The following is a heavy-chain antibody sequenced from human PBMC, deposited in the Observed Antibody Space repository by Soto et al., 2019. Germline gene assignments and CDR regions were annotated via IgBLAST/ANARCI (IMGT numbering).Heavy chain of an antibody. CDR2: IIPTFGKT. V-gene: IGHV1-69*13. Sequence: SVKVSCKASGATFSSYAIIFLRHAPGKGLEWMGKIIPTFGKTNYAQKFQGRLRISADDSTSTAYMELSSLLSEHTAVYYCARDTLSSFAMDVWDQGTTVTVS. CDR3: ARDTLSSFAMDV. J-gene: IGHJ6*02. D-gene: IGHD3-10*02. CDR1: GATFSSYA.